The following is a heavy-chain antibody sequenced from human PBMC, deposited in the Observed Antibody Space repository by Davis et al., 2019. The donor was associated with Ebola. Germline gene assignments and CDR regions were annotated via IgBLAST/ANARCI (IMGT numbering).Heavy chain of an antibody. CDR1: GFTFSNYA. CDR3: ARAYLYSSSWYPDPPPEIDY. J-gene: IGHJ4*02. Sequence: GGSLRLSCAASGFTFSNYAMSWVRQAPGKGLEWVSVISGSGSSTYYADSVKGRFTISRDNSRNTLYLQMNSLRAEDTAVYYCARAYLYSSSWYPDPPPEIDYWGQGTLVTVSS. CDR2: ISGSGSST. D-gene: IGHD6-13*01. V-gene: IGHV3-23*01.